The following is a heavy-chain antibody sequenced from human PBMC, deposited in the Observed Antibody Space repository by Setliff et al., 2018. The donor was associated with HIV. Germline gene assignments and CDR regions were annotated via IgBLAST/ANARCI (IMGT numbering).Heavy chain of an antibody. V-gene: IGHV3-48*03. CDR1: GFTFSSYE. D-gene: IGHD3-3*01. Sequence: PGGSLRLSCAASGFTFSSYEMDWFRQAPGKGLEWVSYITGSSDTIYYADSVKGRLTISRDNAKNSLYLQMNTLRAEDTAVYYCARDQERFLEWLLSADYWGQGTLVTVSS. CDR3: ARDQERFLEWLLSADY. J-gene: IGHJ4*02. CDR2: ITGSSDTI.